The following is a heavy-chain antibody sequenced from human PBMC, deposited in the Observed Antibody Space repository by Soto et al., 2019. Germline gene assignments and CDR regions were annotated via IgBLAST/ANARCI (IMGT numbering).Heavy chain of an antibody. CDR2: TYYRSKWYN. Sequence: QVQLQQSGPGLVKPSQTLSLTCAISGDSVSSNSAAWNWIRQSPSRGLEWLGRTYYRSKWYNDYAVSVKSRITINPDTSKNQFSLQLNSVTPEDTAVYYCARGGFRWEYSSGWDFSLATVVFDIWGQGTMVTVSS. V-gene: IGHV6-1*01. J-gene: IGHJ3*02. CDR3: ARGGFRWEYSSGWDFSLATVVFDI. D-gene: IGHD6-19*01. CDR1: GDSVSSNSAA.